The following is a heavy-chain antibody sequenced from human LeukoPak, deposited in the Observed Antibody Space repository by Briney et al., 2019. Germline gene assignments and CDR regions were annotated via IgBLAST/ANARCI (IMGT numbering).Heavy chain of an antibody. CDR3: ARDIVVVPAAILRPYYYYGMDV. D-gene: IGHD2-2*02. CDR1: GGSFSGYY. CDR2: INHSGGT. Sequence: SETLSLTCAVYGGSFSGYYWSWIRQPPGKGLEWIGEINHSGGTNYIPSLKSRVTISVDTSKNQFSLKLSSVTAADTAVYYCARDIVVVPAAILRPYYYYGMDVWGQGTTVTVSS. V-gene: IGHV4-34*01. J-gene: IGHJ6*02.